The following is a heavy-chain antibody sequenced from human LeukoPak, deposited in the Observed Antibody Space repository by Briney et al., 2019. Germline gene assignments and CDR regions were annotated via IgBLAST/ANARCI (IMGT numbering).Heavy chain of an antibody. CDR3: ARESHVTREDY. D-gene: IGHD3-10*01. CDR2: IYYSGST. V-gene: IGHV4-31*03. Sequence: SETLSLTCTVSGGSINSGAYYWSWVRQHPGRGLEWIGYIYYSGSTYYNPSLKSRVFISEDTSKNQFSLRLSSVTAADTAVYYCARESHVTREDYWGQGTLVTVSS. CDR1: GGSINSGAYY. J-gene: IGHJ4*02.